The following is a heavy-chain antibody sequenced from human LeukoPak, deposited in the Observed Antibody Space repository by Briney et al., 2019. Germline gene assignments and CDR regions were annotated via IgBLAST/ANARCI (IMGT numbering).Heavy chain of an antibody. CDR2: ISPNNGDT. D-gene: IGHD3-10*01. CDR3: ARDAGYGSGRPWLPSDY. Sequence: GASVKVSCKASGFTFTDYYLHWVRQAPGQGLEWMGWISPNNGDTDYAQKFQGRVRMTTDTSISTAYMELSRLRSDDTAVYYCARDAGYGSGRPWLPSDYWGQGTLVTASS. CDR1: GFTFTDYY. V-gene: IGHV1-2*02. J-gene: IGHJ4*02.